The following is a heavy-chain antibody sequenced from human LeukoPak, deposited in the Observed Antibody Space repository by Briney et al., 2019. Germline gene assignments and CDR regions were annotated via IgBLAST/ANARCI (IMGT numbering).Heavy chain of an antibody. J-gene: IGHJ6*02. V-gene: IGHV3-53*05. Sequence: GGSLRLSCAASGFTVSSNYMSWVRQAPGKGLEWVSVIYSGGSTYYADSVKGRFTISRDNSKNTLYLQMNSLRAEDTAVYYCAKDIVLMVYAIRGYYYGMDVWGQGTTVTVSS. CDR2: IYSGGST. CDR3: AKDIVLMVYAIRGYYYGMDV. CDR1: GFTVSSNY. D-gene: IGHD2-8*01.